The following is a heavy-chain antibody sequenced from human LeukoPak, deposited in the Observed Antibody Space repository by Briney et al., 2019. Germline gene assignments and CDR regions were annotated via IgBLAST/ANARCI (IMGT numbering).Heavy chain of an antibody. CDR3: AKSPPDIVVVPAAMWCDY. D-gene: IGHD2-2*01. Sequence: GGSLRLSCAASGFTFSSYAMSWVRQAPGKGLEWVSAISGSGGSTYYADSVKGRFTISRDNSKNTLYLQMNSLRAEDTAVYYCAKSPPDIVVVPAAMWCDYWGQGTLVTVSS. CDR2: ISGSGGST. J-gene: IGHJ4*02. CDR1: GFTFSSYA. V-gene: IGHV3-23*01.